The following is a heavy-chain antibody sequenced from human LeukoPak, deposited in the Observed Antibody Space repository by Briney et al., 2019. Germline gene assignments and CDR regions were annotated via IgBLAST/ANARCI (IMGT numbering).Heavy chain of an antibody. J-gene: IGHJ6*02. V-gene: IGHV4-61*01. CDR1: GGSVSSGSYY. D-gene: IGHD5-18*01. CDR2: IYYSGST. CDR3: ARDPLGYSYGSDGMDV. Sequence: PSETLSLTCTVSGGSVSSGSYYWSWIRQPPGKGLEWIGYIYYSGSTNYNPSLKSRVTISVDTSKNQFSLKLSSVTAADTAVYYCARDPLGYSYGSDGMDVWGQGTTVTVSS.